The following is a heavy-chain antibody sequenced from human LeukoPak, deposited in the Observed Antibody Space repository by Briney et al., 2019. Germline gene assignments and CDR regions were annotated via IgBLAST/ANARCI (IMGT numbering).Heavy chain of an antibody. V-gene: IGHV1-2*02. CDR2: INPNSGGT. CDR3: ARSWRHCSGDSCYPIDY. Sequence: GASVKVSCKASGYTFTGYYMHWVRQAPGQGLEWMGWINPNSGGTNYAQKFQGRVTMTRDTSISTAYMELSRLRSDDTAVYYCARSWRHCSGDSCYPIDYWGQGTQVTVSS. CDR1: GYTFTGYY. J-gene: IGHJ4*02. D-gene: IGHD2-15*01.